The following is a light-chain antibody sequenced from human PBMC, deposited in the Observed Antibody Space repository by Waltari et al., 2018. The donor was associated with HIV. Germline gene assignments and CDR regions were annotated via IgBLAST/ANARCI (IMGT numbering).Light chain of an antibody. V-gene: IGLV2-23*02. CDR2: DVS. Sequence: QSALTQPASVSGSPGQSITISCTGTSSDVGGYNYFSWYQQHPGKAPKLMIYDVSKRPSGVSNRFSGSKSGNTASLTISGLQAEDESDYYCCSYAGSSTFAVFGGGTKLTVL. CDR1: SSDVGGYNY. CDR3: CSYAGSSTFAV. J-gene: IGLJ2*01.